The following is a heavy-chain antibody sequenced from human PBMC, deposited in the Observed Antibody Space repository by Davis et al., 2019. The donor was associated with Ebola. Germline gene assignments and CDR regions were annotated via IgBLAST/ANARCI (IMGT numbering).Heavy chain of an antibody. Sequence: PGGSLRLSCAASGFTFDDYAMHWVRQAPGKGLEWVSGISWNSGSIGYADSVKGRFTISRDNAKNSLYLQMNSLRTEDTALYYCAKGVTFTMTTTSGAFDIWGQGTMVTVSS. CDR2: ISWNSGSI. V-gene: IGHV3-9*01. J-gene: IGHJ3*02. CDR3: AKGVTFTMTTTSGAFDI. D-gene: IGHD4-17*01. CDR1: GFTFDDYA.